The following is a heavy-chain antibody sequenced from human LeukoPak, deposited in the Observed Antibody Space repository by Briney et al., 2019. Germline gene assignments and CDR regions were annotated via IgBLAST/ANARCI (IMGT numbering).Heavy chain of an antibody. Sequence: SETLSLTCTVSGGSISSYYWSWIRQPPGKGLEWIGYIHYSGSTNYNPSLKSRVTISVDTSKNQFSLKLSSVTAADTAVYYCARTIAAAPLTVYYYGMDVWGQGTTVTVSS. CDR1: GGSISSYY. J-gene: IGHJ6*02. CDR2: IHYSGST. V-gene: IGHV4-59*01. CDR3: ARTIAAAPLTVYYYGMDV. D-gene: IGHD6-13*01.